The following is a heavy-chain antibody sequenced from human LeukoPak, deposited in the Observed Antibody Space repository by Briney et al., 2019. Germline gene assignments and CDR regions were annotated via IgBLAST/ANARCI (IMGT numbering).Heavy chain of an antibody. V-gene: IGHV3-21*01. CDR1: GFTFSSYS. D-gene: IGHD1-26*01. Sequence: GGPLTLSCAASGFTFSSYSMIWVRQAPGKGLEGVSSISSSSRYIYYADSVKGRFTISRDNAKNSLYLQMNSLRAEDTAVYYCARDPSSVSYLGIDYWGQGTLVTVSS. J-gene: IGHJ4*02. CDR3: ARDPSSVSYLGIDY. CDR2: ISSSSRYI.